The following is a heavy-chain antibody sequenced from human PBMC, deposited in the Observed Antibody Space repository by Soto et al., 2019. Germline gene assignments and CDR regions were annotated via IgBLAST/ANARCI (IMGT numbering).Heavy chain of an antibody. CDR1: GGSFSGYY. Sequence: PSETLSLTCAVYGGSFSGYYWSWIRQPPGKGLEWIGEINHSGSTNHNPSLKSRVTISVDTSKNQFSLKLSSVTAADTAVYYCARGSHSPYSSSSYWFDPWGQGTLVTVS. CDR2: INHSGST. J-gene: IGHJ5*02. D-gene: IGHD6-6*01. V-gene: IGHV4-34*01. CDR3: ARGSHSPYSSSSYWFDP.